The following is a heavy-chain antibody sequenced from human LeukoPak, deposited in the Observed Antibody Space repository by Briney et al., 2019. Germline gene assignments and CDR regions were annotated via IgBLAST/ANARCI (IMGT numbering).Heavy chain of an antibody. D-gene: IGHD3-22*01. CDR3: ARAGWDYDSSGYLDY. J-gene: IGHJ4*02. V-gene: IGHV4-4*07. Sequence: SETLSLTCTVSGGSISSYYWSWIRQPAGKGLEWIGRIYTSGSTNYNPSLKGRVTMSVDTSKNQFSLKLSSVTAADTAVYYCARAGWDYDSSGYLDYWGQGTLVTVSS. CDR1: GGSISSYY. CDR2: IYTSGST.